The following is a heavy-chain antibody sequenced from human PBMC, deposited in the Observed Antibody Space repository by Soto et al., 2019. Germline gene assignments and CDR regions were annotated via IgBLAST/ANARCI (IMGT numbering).Heavy chain of an antibody. V-gene: IGHV1-69*13. D-gene: IGHD5-18*01. Sequence: SVKVSCKASGGTFSSYAISWVRQAPGQGLEWMGGIIPIFGTANYAQKFQGRVTITADESTSTAYMELSSLRSEDTAVYYCARSDTAMVTRLDSRGQGTPVTVSS. CDR3: ARSDTAMVTRLDS. CDR1: GGTFSSYA. J-gene: IGHJ5*01. CDR2: IIPIFGTA.